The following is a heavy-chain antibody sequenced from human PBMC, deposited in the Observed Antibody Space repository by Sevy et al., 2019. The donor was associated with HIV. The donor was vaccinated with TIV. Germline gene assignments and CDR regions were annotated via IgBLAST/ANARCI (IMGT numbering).Heavy chain of an antibody. CDR2: INPNSGGT. Sequence: ASVKVSCKASGYTFTGYYMHWVRQAPGQGLEWMGWINPNSGGTNYEQKFQGRVTMTRDTSISTAYMELSRLRSDDTAVYYCATDPGIAVAGTDYYYGMDVWGQGTTVTVSS. CDR3: ATDPGIAVAGTDYYYGMDV. V-gene: IGHV1-2*02. D-gene: IGHD6-19*01. CDR1: GYTFTGYY. J-gene: IGHJ6*02.